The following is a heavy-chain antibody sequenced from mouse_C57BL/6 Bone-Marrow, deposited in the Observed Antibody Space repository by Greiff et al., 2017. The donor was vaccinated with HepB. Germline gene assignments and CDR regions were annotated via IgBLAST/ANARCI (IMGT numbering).Heavy chain of an antibody. Sequence: QVQLQQPGAELVKPGASVKLSCKASGYTFTSYWMQWVKQRPGQGLEWIGEIDPSDSYTNYNQKFKGKATLTVDTSSSTAYMQRSSLTSEDSAVYYCARCEGSIDAFAYWGQGTLVTVSA. V-gene: IGHV1-50*01. CDR2: IDPSDSYT. J-gene: IGHJ3*01. CDR1: GYTFTSYW. D-gene: IGHD2-3*01. CDR3: ARCEGSIDAFAY.